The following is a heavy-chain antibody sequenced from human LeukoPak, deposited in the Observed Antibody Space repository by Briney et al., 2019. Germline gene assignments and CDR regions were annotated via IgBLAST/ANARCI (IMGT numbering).Heavy chain of an antibody. V-gene: IGHV4-59*08. CDR3: ARHHAGGRGFGELYYFDY. Sequence: SETLSLTCTVSGGSISSYYWSWIRQPPGKGLEWIGYIYYSGSTNYNPSLKSRVTISVDTSKNQFSLKLSSVTAADTAVYYCARHHAGGRGFGELYYFDYWGQGTLVTVSS. D-gene: IGHD3-10*01. CDR2: IYYSGST. J-gene: IGHJ4*02. CDR1: GGSISSYY.